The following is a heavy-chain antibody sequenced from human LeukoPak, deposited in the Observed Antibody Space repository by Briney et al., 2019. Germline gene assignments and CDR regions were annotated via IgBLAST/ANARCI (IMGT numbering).Heavy chain of an antibody. Sequence: GASLKISCKGSGYSFTSYWIGWVRQMPGKGLEWMGVIYPGDSDTRYSPSFQGQVTISADKSISTAYLQWSSLKASDTAMYYCARLKKMRFLEWLAFDPWGQGTLVTVSS. J-gene: IGHJ5*02. D-gene: IGHD3-3*01. CDR1: GYSFTSYW. V-gene: IGHV5-51*01. CDR3: ARLKKMRFLEWLAFDP. CDR2: IYPGDSDT.